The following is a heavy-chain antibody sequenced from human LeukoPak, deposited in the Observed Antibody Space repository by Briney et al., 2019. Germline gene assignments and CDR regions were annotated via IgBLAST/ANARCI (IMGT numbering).Heavy chain of an antibody. D-gene: IGHD6-19*01. J-gene: IGHJ3*02. CDR2: ISPNNGDT. V-gene: IGHV1-18*01. Sequence: ASVKVSCKASGYTFTNYGVSWVRQAPGQGLEWMGWISPNNGDTNYAQKLQGRVTLTTDTSTSTAYMELRSLTSDDTAVYYCGRDGDYTTSGWLGTFDIGGQGTTVTVSS. CDR1: GYTFTNYG. CDR3: GRDGDYTTSGWLGTFDI.